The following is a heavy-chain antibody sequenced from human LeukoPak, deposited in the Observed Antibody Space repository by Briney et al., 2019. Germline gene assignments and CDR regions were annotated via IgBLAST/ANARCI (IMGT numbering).Heavy chain of an antibody. J-gene: IGHJ5*02. CDR3: ARGGGERGYSYGFVVYGNWFDP. Sequence: SETLSLTCTVSGYSISSGYYWGWIRQPPGKGLEWIGSIYHSGSTYYNPFLKSRVTISVDTSKNQFSLKLSSVTAADTAVYYCARGGGERGYSYGFVVYGNWFDPWGQGTLVTVSS. D-gene: IGHD5-18*01. V-gene: IGHV4-38-2*02. CDR2: IYHSGST. CDR1: GYSISSGYY.